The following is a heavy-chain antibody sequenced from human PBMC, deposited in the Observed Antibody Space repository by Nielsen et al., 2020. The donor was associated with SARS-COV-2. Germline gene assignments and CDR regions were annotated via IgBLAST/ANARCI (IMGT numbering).Heavy chain of an antibody. CDR2: MNPNSGNT. D-gene: IGHD6-19*01. Sequence: ASVKVSCKASGYTFTSYDINWVRQATGQGLEWMGWMNPNSGNTGYAQKFQGRVTMTRNTSISTAYMELSSLRSEDTAVYYCARGRGHAVAGQKWEQNPWGLDYWGQGTLVTVSS. V-gene: IGHV1-8*01. J-gene: IGHJ4*02. CDR3: ARGRGHAVAGQKWEQNPWGLDY. CDR1: GYTFTSYD.